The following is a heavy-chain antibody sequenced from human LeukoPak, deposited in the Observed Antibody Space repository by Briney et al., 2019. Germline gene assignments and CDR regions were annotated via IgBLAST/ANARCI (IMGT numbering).Heavy chain of an antibody. Sequence: SETLSLTCTVSGGSMRNYYWSWIRQPPGKGLEWIGYIYDSGSTNYKSPLKSRVTMSGDTSKNQFSLKLSSVTAADTAVYYCARHAESGYDRFDHWGQGTLVTVSS. CDR2: IYDSGST. J-gene: IGHJ4*02. CDR1: GGSMRNYY. CDR3: ARHAESGYDRFDH. D-gene: IGHD5-12*01. V-gene: IGHV4-59*08.